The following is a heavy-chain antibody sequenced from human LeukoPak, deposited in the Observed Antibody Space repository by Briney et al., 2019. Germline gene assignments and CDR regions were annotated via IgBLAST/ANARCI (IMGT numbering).Heavy chain of an antibody. CDR1: GGSISSYY. J-gene: IGHJ4*02. CDR3: ARDLVGATVGFDY. V-gene: IGHV4-59*01. D-gene: IGHD1-26*01. CDR2: IYYSGST. Sequence: TTSETLSLTCTVSGGSISSYYWSWIRQPPGKGLEWIGYIYYSGSTNYNPSLKSRVTISVDTSKNQFSLKLSSVTAADTAVYYCARDLVGATVGFDYWGQGTLVTVSS.